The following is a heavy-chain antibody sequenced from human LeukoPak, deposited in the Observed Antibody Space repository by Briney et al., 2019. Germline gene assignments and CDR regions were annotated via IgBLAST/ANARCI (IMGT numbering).Heavy chain of an antibody. CDR2: ISSSSYI. V-gene: IGHV3-21*01. CDR3: AREAYDSIGSFDY. CDR1: GFTFSSYS. D-gene: IGHD3-22*01. J-gene: IGHJ4*02. Sequence: GGSLRLSCAASGFTFSSYSMNWVRQAPGKGLEWVSSISSSSYIYYAESVKGRFTISRDNAKHSLYLQMNSLRAEHTTVYYGAREAYDSIGSFDYWGQGTLVTVSS.